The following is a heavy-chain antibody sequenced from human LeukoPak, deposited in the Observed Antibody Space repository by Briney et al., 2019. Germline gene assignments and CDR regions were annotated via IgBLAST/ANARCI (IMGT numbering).Heavy chain of an antibody. Sequence: GGSLRLSCAASGFTFNSHAMYWVRQAPGKGLEWVAFISYEGSTEYYAESVKGRFTVSRDNSKNTLYLQVNSLRAEDTAVYYCARDLSGRYVWDYWGQGTLVSVSS. D-gene: IGHD1-26*01. CDR1: GFTFNSHA. CDR3: ARDLSGRYVWDY. CDR2: ISYEGSTE. V-gene: IGHV3-33*05. J-gene: IGHJ4*02.